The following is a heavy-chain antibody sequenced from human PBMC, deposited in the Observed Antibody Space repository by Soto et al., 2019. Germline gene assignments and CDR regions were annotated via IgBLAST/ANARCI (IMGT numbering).Heavy chain of an antibody. CDR2: IIPMLGIA. D-gene: IGHD2-2*01. V-gene: IGHV1-69*02. CDR3: ARDKDQLPAD. Sequence: QVQLVQSGAEVKKPGSSVKVSCRAAGATFSTNTIIWLRQDPGQGLEWVGRIIPMLGIANYAQTFQGRVTITAYKYTSTAYMEVSSLRSDDTAIDYCARDKDQLPADWGQGTLVTVSS. J-gene: IGHJ1*01. CDR1: GATFSTNT.